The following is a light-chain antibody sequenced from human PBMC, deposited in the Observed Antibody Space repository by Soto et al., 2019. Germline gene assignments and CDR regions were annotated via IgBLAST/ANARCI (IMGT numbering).Light chain of an antibody. Sequence: EVVMRQSPATLSVSPGEGATRSCRASQGIGDTSAWYQHKPGQTPRLLIYDTSTRATGVPTRFSGSGSGTDFTLTISSLEPEDSAVYYCQQRHMWPITFGQGTRLEIK. V-gene: IGKV3D-11*01. CDR2: DTS. CDR1: QGIGDT. J-gene: IGKJ5*01. CDR3: QQRHMWPIT.